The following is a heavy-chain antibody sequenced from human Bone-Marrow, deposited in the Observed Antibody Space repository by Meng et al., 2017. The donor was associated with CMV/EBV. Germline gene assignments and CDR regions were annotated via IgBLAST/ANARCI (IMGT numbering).Heavy chain of an antibody. V-gene: IGHV3-48*03. CDR2: ISRSGSSL. J-gene: IGHJ6*02. CDR1: GFTFSSYE. Sequence: GESLKISCAASGFTFSSYEMHWVRQAPGKGLEWVSCISRSGSSLFYADSVKGRFTISRDNAKNSLYLQMNSLRAEDTAVYYCAKEVHQHYCYYYGMDVWGQGTTVTVSS. CDR3: AKEVHQHYCYYYGMDV.